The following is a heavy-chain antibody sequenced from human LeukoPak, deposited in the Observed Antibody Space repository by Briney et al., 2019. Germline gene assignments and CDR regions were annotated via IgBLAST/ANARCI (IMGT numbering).Heavy chain of an antibody. D-gene: IGHD3-10*01. CDR1: GYTFTSYY. Sequence: ASVKVSCKAAGYTFTSYYMHWVRQAPGQGLEWMGIFNPNSGSTDYAQQFQGRVTLTRDMSTSTVYMELSSLRSDDTAVYYCARAAEGFYYGSGRLGYWGQGTLVTVSS. J-gene: IGHJ4*02. CDR3: ARAAEGFYYGSGRLGY. CDR2: FNPNSGST. V-gene: IGHV1-46*01.